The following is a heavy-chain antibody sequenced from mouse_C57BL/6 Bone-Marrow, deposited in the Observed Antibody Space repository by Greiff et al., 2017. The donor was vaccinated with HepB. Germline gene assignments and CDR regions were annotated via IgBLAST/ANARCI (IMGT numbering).Heavy chain of an antibody. CDR1: GFTFSDFY. D-gene: IGHD1-1*01. Sequence: EVKLVESGGGLVQSGRSLRLSCATSGFTFSDFYMEWVRQAPGKGLEWIAASRNKANDYTTEYSTSVKGRFIVSRDTSQSNLYLQMNALRAEDTAIYYCAGGVTPVVAPYAMDYWGQGTAVTVSS. CDR3: AGGVTPVVAPYAMDY. V-gene: IGHV7-1*01. CDR2: SRNKANDYTT. J-gene: IGHJ4*01.